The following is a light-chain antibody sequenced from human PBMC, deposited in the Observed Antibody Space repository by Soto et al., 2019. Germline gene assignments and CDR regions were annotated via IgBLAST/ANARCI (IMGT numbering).Light chain of an antibody. CDR1: QSVSSN. J-gene: IGKJ1*01. Sequence: EIVLTQSPGTLSVSPGERATLSCRASQSVSSNLAWFQHKPGQAPTLLIFAASTMAAGVPARFSGSGSGTDFILTITSLQSEDFAVYYCQQYWHCPRTFGQGTKVDIK. CDR2: AAS. CDR3: QQYWHCPRT. V-gene: IGKV3-15*01.